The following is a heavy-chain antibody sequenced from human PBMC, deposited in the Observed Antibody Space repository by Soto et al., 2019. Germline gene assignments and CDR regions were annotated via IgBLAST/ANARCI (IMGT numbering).Heavy chain of an antibody. CDR2: IIPIFGPA. D-gene: IGHD1-1*01. Sequence: SVKVSCKSSGGTFSSHSINWVRQAPGQGLEWMGGIIPIFGPANFAKRFQGRVTITADESTTTAYMELSSLTSEDTAVYYCATGSFTSTGGRIGYHYNAMDVWGQGTTVTVSS. J-gene: IGHJ6*02. V-gene: IGHV1-69*13. CDR3: ATGSFTSTGGRIGYHYNAMDV. CDR1: GGTFSSHS.